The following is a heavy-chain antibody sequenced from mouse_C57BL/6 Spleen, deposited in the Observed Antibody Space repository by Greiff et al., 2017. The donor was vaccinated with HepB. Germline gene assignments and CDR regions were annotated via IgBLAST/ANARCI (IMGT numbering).Heavy chain of an antibody. CDR1: GYAFSSSW. CDR2: IYPGDGDT. CDR3: ARDYYAMDY. J-gene: IGHJ4*01. V-gene: IGHV1-82*01. Sequence: VQLQHSGPELVKPGASVKISCKASGYAFSSSWMNWVKQRPGKGLEWIGRIYPGDGDTNYNGKFKGKATLTADKSSSTAYMQLSSLTSEDSAVYFCARDYYAMDYWGQGTSVTVSS.